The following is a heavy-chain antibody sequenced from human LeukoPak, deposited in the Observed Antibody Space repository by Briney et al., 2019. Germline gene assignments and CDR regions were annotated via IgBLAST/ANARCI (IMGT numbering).Heavy chain of an antibody. J-gene: IGHJ4*02. V-gene: IGHV3-21*01. CDR3: ARVPGEMGATLAYLDY. CDR2: ISSSTTYI. Sequence: PGGSLRLSCTASGFTFGDYAMSWFRQAPGKGLEWVASISSSTTYIYYAGSVKGRFTISRDNAKNLVYLEMNSLRAEDTAVYYCARVPGEMGATLAYLDYWGQGTLVIVSS. D-gene: IGHD1-26*01. CDR1: GFTFGDYA.